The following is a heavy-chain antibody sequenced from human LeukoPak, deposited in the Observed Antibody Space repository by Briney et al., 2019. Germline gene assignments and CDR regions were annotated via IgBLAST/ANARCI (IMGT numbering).Heavy chain of an antibody. CDR2: IYSGGST. CDR3: ARAGAPYGFDI. Sequence: GGSLRLSCAASGFTVSSNYMSRVRQAPGKGLEWVSVIYSGGSTYYADSVKGRFTISRDNSKNTLYLQMNSLRAEDTAVYYCARAGAPYGFDIWGQGTMVTVSS. V-gene: IGHV3-53*01. D-gene: IGHD3-10*01. CDR1: GFTVSSNY. J-gene: IGHJ3*02.